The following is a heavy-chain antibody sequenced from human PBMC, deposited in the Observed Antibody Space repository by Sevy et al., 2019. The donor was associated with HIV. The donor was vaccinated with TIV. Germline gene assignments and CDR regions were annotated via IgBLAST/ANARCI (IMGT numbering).Heavy chain of an antibody. CDR1: GFTFSTYG. Sequence: GGSLRLSCAASGFTFSTYGMHWVRQAPGKGLEWLAVIWFDGSNEYYADSVKGRFTISRDIAKNPLHLQMNSLRAEDTAVYYCARDLEFYDYGDYGPAFNPDYWGRGTLVTVSS. V-gene: IGHV3-33*01. J-gene: IGHJ4*02. D-gene: IGHD4-17*01. CDR2: IWFDGSNE. CDR3: ARDLEFYDYGDYGPAFNPDY.